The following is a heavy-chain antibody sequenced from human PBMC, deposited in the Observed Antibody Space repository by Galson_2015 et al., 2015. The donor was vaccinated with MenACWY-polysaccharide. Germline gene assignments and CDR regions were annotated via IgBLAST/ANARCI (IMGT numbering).Heavy chain of an antibody. D-gene: IGHD3-3*01. Sequence: TLSLTCTVSGDSITSGGYFWSWIRQHPGKGLEWIASTSYDGGIYYNSSLKSRVTISLDTPKNQFSLWLNSVTAADTAVYYCAKDSTDFWSVAGRFDHWGQGTLVTVSS. V-gene: IGHV4-31*03. CDR1: GDSITSGGYF. CDR3: AKDSTDFWSVAGRFDH. J-gene: IGHJ5*02. CDR2: TSYDGGI.